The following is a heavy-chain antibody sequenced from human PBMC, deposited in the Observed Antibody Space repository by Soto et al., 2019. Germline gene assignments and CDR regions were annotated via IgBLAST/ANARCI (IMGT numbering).Heavy chain of an antibody. CDR1: GYTFTSYA. Sequence: GASVKVSCEASGYTFTSYAMHWVRQAPGQRLEWMGWINAGNGNTKYSQKFQGRVTITRDTSASTAYMELSSLRSEDTAVYYCARGGPAAMVFYWGQGTLVTVSS. D-gene: IGHD2-2*01. CDR2: INAGNGNT. J-gene: IGHJ4*02. V-gene: IGHV1-3*01. CDR3: ARGGPAAMVFY.